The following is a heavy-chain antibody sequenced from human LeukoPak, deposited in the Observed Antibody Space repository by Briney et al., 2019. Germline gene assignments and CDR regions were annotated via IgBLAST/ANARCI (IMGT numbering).Heavy chain of an antibody. Sequence: GGSLRLSCAASGFTFSNAWMSWVRQAPGKGLEWVSVIYSGGSTYYADSVKGRFTISRDNSKNTLYLQMNSLRAEDTAVYYCARDGGERGYFDYWGQGTLVTVSS. CDR2: IYSGGST. D-gene: IGHD1-1*01. CDR1: GFTFSNAW. V-gene: IGHV3-53*01. CDR3: ARDGGERGYFDY. J-gene: IGHJ4*02.